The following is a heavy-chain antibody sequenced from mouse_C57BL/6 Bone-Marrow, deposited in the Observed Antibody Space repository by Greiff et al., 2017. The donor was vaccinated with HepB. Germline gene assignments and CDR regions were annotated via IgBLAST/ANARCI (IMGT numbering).Heavy chain of an antibody. D-gene: IGHD2-3*01. V-gene: IGHV5-9-1*02. J-gene: IGHJ4*01. CDR3: TRDRGGYYPLYAMDY. CDR1: GFTFSSYA. CDR2: ISSGGDYI. Sequence: EVKLMESGEGLVKPGGSLKLSCAASGFTFSSYAMSWVRQTPEKRLEWVAYISSGGDYIYYADTVKGRFTISRDNARNTLYLQMSSLKSEDTAMYYCTRDRGGYYPLYAMDYWGQGTSVTVSS.